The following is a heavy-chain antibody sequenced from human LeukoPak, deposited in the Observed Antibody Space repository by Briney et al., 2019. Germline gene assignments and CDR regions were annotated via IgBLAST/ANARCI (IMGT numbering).Heavy chain of an antibody. J-gene: IGHJ6*03. CDR1: GDSINSLDL. V-gene: IGHV4-4*02. D-gene: IGHD3-22*01. CDR3: AGLVGRYSSGLYYYYLDY. CDR2: MYLSGTT. Sequence: SGTLSLTCTVSGDSINSLDLWSWVRQPPGKGLEWIGEMYLSGTTHSNPSVKSRVTISIDKSKNQFFLNLSSVTAADTAVYYCAGLVGRYSSGLYYYYLDYWGKGTLVPVS.